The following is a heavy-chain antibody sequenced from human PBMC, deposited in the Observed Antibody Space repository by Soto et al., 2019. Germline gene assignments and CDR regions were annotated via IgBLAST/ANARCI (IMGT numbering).Heavy chain of an antibody. CDR1: GGTFSSYA. Sequence: QVQLVQSGAEVKKPGSSVKVSCKASGGTFSSYAISWVRQAPGQGREWMGGIIPIFGTANYAQKFQGRVTIPAEESTSTAYMEPSSMRSEDTAVYYCARHPGGRGYYYGMDVWGQGTTVTVSS. CDR2: IIPIFGTA. V-gene: IGHV1-69*12. D-gene: IGHD2-15*01. CDR3: ARHPGGRGYYYGMDV. J-gene: IGHJ6*02.